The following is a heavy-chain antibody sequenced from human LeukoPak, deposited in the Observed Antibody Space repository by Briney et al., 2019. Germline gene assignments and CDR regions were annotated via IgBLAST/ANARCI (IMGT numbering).Heavy chain of an antibody. CDR2: IYHSGST. Sequence: SETLSLTCTVSGYSISSGYYWGWIRQPPGQGLEWIGSIYHSGSTYYNPSLKSRVTISVDTSKNQFSLKLSSVTAADTAVYYCARQEGGALDYWGQGTLVTVSS. CDR1: GYSISSGYY. J-gene: IGHJ4*02. D-gene: IGHD3-16*01. CDR3: ARQEGGALDY. V-gene: IGHV4-38-2*02.